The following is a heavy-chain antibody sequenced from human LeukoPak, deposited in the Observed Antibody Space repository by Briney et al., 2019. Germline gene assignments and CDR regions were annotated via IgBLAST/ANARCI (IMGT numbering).Heavy chain of an antibody. V-gene: IGHV3-30*02. CDR1: GFSFSSYG. CDR2: IRYDGNVK. J-gene: IGHJ2*01. CDR3: ARAFKVPSWYFDL. Sequence: GGSLRLSCAASGFSFSSYGMHWVRQAPGKGLEWVAFIRYDGNVKHYADSVKGRFTISRDNAKNSVYLQMNSLRAEDTAVYYCARAFKVPSWYFDLWGRGTLVTVSS.